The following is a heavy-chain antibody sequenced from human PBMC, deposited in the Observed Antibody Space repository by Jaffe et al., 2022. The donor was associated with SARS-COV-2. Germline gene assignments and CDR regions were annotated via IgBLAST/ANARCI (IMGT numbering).Heavy chain of an antibody. D-gene: IGHD3-3*01. CDR2: ISWNSGSI. CDR1: GFTFDDYA. Sequence: EVQLVESGGGLVQPGRSLRLSCAASGFTFDDYAMHWVRQAPGKGLEWVSGISWNSGSIGYADSVKGRFTISRDNAKNSLYLQMNSLRAEDTALYYCAKGDHDFWSGFDYWGQGTLVTVSS. V-gene: IGHV3-9*01. J-gene: IGHJ4*02. CDR3: AKGDHDFWSGFDY.